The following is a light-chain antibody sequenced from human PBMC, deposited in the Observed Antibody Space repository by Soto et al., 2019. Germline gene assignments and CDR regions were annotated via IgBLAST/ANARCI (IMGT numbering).Light chain of an antibody. CDR3: CSYAGSYV. J-gene: IGLJ1*01. CDR2: DVS. V-gene: IGLV2-11*01. CDR1: SSDVGGYNY. Sequence: QSALTQPRSVSGSPGQSVTISCTGTSSDVGGYNYVSWYQQHPGKAPKLMIYDVSKRPSGVPDRFSRSKSGNTASLTISGLQAEDEADYYCCSYAGSYVFGTGTKLTVL.